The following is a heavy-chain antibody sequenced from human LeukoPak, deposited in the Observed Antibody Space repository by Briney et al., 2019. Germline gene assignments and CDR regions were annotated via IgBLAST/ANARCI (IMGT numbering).Heavy chain of an antibody. CDR1: GFTFSSYS. CDR3: AKDLHSSGYYYAQFDY. CDR2: ISSNGDNT. V-gene: IGHV3-64*04. Sequence: GGSLRLSCAASGFTFSSYSMHWVRQAPGKGLEYVSAISSNGDNTYYANSVKGRFTISRDNSKNTLYLQMNSLRAEDTAVYYCAKDLHSSGYYYAQFDYWGQGTLVTVSS. D-gene: IGHD3-22*01. J-gene: IGHJ4*02.